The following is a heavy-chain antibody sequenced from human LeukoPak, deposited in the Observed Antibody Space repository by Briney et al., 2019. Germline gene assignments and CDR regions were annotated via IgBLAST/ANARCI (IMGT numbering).Heavy chain of an antibody. J-gene: IGHJ5*02. CDR1: GGSISSYY. Sequence: SETLSLTCTVSGGSISSYYWSWIRQPPGKGLEWIGYIYYSGSTNYNPSLKSRVTISVDTSKNQFSLKLSSVTAADTAVYYCARLSIVVVPAAENHWIDPWGQGTLVTVSS. CDR3: ARLSIVVVPAAENHWIDP. CDR2: IYYSGST. V-gene: IGHV4-59*08. D-gene: IGHD2-2*01.